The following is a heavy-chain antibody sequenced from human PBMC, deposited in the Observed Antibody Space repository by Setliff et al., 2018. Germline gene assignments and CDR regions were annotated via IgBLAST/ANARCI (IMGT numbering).Heavy chain of an antibody. CDR3: ARSDHLVVDGFDV. Sequence: GASVKVSCKPYGYAFTDNYIHWVRQAPGQGFEWMGWINPKTGGTNLAQKFQGLVSMTRDTSITTAYMELSRLTSDDMAVYFCARSDHLVVDGFDVWGQGTMVTVSS. D-gene: IGHD3-16*01. J-gene: IGHJ3*01. CDR2: INPKTGGT. V-gene: IGHV1-2*04. CDR1: GYAFTDNY.